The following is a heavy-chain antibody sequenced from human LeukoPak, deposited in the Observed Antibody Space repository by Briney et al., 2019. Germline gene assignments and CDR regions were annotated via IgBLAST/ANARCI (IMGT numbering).Heavy chain of an antibody. D-gene: IGHD7-27*01. Sequence: GGSLRLSCAASGFTFNGYLMNWVRQAPGKGLVWVSRIDGDGATTNYEDSVKGRFTISRDNANNMVYLEMNSLRVEDTAVYYCTRDSGADRRYFDLWGRGTLVTVSS. CDR1: GFTFNGYL. V-gene: IGHV3-74*01. J-gene: IGHJ2*01. CDR3: TRDSGADRRYFDL. CDR2: IDGDGATT.